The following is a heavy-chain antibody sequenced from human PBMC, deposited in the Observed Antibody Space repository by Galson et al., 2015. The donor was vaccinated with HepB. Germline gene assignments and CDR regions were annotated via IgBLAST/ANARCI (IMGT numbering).Heavy chain of an antibody. J-gene: IGHJ5*02. Sequence: SVKVSCKASGGTFSSYAISWVRQAPGQGLEWMGGIIPIFGTANYAQKFQGRVTITADESTSTAYMELSSLRSEDTAVYYCARTLGVAVAPTGGNHWFDPWGQGTLVTVSS. CDR2: IIPIFGTA. CDR3: ARTLGVAVAPTGGNHWFDP. CDR1: GGTFSSYA. D-gene: IGHD6-19*01. V-gene: IGHV1-69*13.